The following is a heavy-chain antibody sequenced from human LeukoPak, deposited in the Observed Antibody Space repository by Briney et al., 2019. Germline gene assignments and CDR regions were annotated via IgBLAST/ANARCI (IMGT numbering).Heavy chain of an antibody. CDR2: ISYDGSNK. D-gene: IGHD2-15*01. Sequence: GGSLRLSCAASGFTFSSYAMHWVRQAPGKGLEWVAVISYDGSNKYYADSVKGRFTISRDNSKNTLYLQMNSLRAEDTAVYYCARDQDYWGQGTLVTVSS. J-gene: IGHJ4*02. CDR3: ARDQDY. CDR1: GFTFSSYA. V-gene: IGHV3-30-3*01.